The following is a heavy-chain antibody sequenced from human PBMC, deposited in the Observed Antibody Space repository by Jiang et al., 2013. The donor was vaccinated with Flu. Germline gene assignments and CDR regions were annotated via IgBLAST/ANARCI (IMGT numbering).Heavy chain of an antibody. CDR3: ARIRWVGYYGSGSSADY. V-gene: IGHV2-26*01. CDR1: GFSLSNARMG. D-gene: IGHD3-10*01. J-gene: IGHJ4*02. CDR2: IFSNDEK. Sequence: KPTQTLTLTCTVSGFSLSNARMGVSWIRQPPGKALEWLAHIFSNDEKSYSTSLKSRLTISKDTSKSQVVLTMTNMDPVDTATYYCARIRWVGYYGSGSSADYWGQGTLVTVSS.